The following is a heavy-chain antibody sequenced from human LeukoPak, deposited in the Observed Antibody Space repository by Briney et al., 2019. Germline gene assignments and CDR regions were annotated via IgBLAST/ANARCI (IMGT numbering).Heavy chain of an antibody. CDR3: ARVTGDYYYYGMDV. Sequence: ASVKVSCKASGYTFTSYGISWVRQAPGQGLEWMGWISANNGNTNYAQKLQGRVTMTTDTSTSTAYMELRSLRSDDTAVYYCARVTGDYYYYGMDVWGQGTTVTVSS. CDR1: GYTFTSYG. J-gene: IGHJ6*02. D-gene: IGHD3-10*01. CDR2: ISANNGNT. V-gene: IGHV1-18*01.